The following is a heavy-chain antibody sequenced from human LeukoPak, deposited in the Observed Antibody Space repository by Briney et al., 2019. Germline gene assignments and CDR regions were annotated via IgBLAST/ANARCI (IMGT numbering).Heavy chain of an antibody. Sequence: GASVKVSCKASGYTFTDYYMHWVRQAPGQGLEWMGIINPSGGSTNYAQKFQGRITMTRDTSISTAYMELSRLRSDDTAVYYCARDGVAGTFDAFDIWGQGTMVTVSS. CDR2: INPSGGST. CDR3: ARDGVAGTFDAFDI. V-gene: IGHV1-46*01. D-gene: IGHD6-19*01. CDR1: GYTFTDYY. J-gene: IGHJ3*02.